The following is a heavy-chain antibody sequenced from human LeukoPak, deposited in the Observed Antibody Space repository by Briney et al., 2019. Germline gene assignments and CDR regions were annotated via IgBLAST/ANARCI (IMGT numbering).Heavy chain of an antibody. V-gene: IGHV4-59*01. CDR1: GGSISSYY. CDR2: IYYSGST. J-gene: IGHJ4*02. CDR3: ARGGSGRIYYFDY. D-gene: IGHD6-19*01. Sequence: TSETPSLTCTVSGGSISSYYWSWIRQPPGKGLECIGYIYYSGSTNYNPSLKSRVTISVDMSKNQFSLKLSSVTAADTAVYYCARGGSGRIYYFDYWGQGTLVTVSS.